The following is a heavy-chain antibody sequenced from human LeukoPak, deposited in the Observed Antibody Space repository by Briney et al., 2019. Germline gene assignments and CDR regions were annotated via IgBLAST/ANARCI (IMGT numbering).Heavy chain of an antibody. CDR2: ISQDGSKK. CDR1: RFTFSNYW. Sequence: GGSLRLSCVASRFTFSNYWISWVRQAPGKGPELGANISQDGSKKRYADSMKGRFTISSNNAKDSLYLQLNSLRAEDTAVYYCAKWGPYCVGDYCPALDSWGPGTLVTVSS. D-gene: IGHD2-21*02. J-gene: IGHJ4*02. CDR3: AKWGPYCVGDYCPALDS. V-gene: IGHV3-7*01.